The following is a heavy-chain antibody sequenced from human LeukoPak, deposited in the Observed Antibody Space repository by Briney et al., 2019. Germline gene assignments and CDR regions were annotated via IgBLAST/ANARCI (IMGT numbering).Heavy chain of an antibody. Sequence: PGGSLRLSCAASGFAFSSYEMNWVRQAPGKGLEWVSYISSSGSTIYYADSVKGRFTISRDNAKNSLYLQRNSLGAEDTAVYYCARDWPTVTTYDYWGQGTLVTVSS. CDR1: GFAFSSYE. CDR3: ARDWPTVTTYDY. J-gene: IGHJ4*02. V-gene: IGHV3-48*03. CDR2: ISSSGSTI. D-gene: IGHD4-17*01.